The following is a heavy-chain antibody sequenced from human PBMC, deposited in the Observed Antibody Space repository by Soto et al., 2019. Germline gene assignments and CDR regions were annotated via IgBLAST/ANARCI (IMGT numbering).Heavy chain of an antibody. CDR2: IYYSGST. V-gene: IGHV4-31*03. CDR3: ARLYCGGNSCSFGGAFDV. CDR1: GGTISSGGYF. J-gene: IGHJ3*01. Sequence: QVQLQESGPGLVKPSQTLSLTCTVSGGTISSGGYFWTWIRQHPGEGLERIGYIYYSGSTYYSPSLNSRVTIDLDTSNIKFSLKLSYVTAADTAVYYCARLYCGGNSCSFGGAFDVWGQGTMVTVSS. D-gene: IGHD2-2*01.